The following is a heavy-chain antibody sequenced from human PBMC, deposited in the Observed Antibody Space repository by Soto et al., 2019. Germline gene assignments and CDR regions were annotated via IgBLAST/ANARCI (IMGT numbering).Heavy chain of an antibody. CDR3: ARPELTGDCSNYGGVGYYGMDV. J-gene: IGHJ6*02. V-gene: IGHV1-69*12. D-gene: IGHD4-4*01. CDR1: GGTFSSYA. Sequence: QVQLVQSGAEVKKPGSSVKVSCKASGGTFSSYAISWVRQAPGQGLEWMGGIIPIFGTANYAQKFQGRVTITADESTSTAYMELSSLRSEDTAVYYCARPELTGDCSNYGGVGYYGMDVWGQGTTVTVSS. CDR2: IIPIFGTA.